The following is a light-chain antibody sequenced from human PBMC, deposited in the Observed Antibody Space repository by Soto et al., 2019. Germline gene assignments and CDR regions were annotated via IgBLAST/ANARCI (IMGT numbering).Light chain of an antibody. CDR1: QGLSSY. J-gene: IGKJ3*01. CDR2: TAA. CDR3: QQFNTYPLT. Sequence: DIQLTQSPSFLSASVGDRVTITCRASQGLSSYLAWYQQKPGKAPKLLIYTAATLQGGVPARLSGSGSGTEFTLTISSLQPEDFATYYCQQFNTYPLTFGPGTKVDIK. V-gene: IGKV1-9*01.